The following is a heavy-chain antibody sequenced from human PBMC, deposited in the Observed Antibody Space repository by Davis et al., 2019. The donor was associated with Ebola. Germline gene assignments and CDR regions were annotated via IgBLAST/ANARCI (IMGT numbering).Heavy chain of an antibody. J-gene: IGHJ2*01. CDR1: GGSISSGTYY. CDR3: ARLSGLFSSSSGALYFDL. CDR2: IYYNGRT. D-gene: IGHD6-6*01. Sequence: SETLSLTCSVSGGSISSGTYYWGWVRQPPGKGLEWIGAIYYNGRTYYRTSLEGRVTILLDTSKKQFSLKVRSVTAADTAVYFCARLSGLFSSSSGALYFDLWGRGTLVSVSS. V-gene: IGHV4-39*07.